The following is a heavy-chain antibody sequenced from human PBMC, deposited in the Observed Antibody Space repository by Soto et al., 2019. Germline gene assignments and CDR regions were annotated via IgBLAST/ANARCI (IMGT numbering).Heavy chain of an antibody. D-gene: IGHD6-13*01. Sequence: QVQLVQSGAEVKKPGSSVKVSCKASGRTFSSYAISWVRQAPGQGLEWMGGIIPIFGTANYAQKLQGRVTITADKSTSTANKKRSSLRSEDTAVYYCARSSQRQLANNWFDPWGQGTLVTVSS. CDR1: GRTFSSYA. J-gene: IGHJ5*02. CDR2: IIPIFGTA. V-gene: IGHV1-69*06. CDR3: ARSSQRQLANNWFDP.